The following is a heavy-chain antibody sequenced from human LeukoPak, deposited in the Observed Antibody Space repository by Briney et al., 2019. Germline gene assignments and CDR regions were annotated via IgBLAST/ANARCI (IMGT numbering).Heavy chain of an antibody. CDR1: GGSISCSCYS. CDR3: ARGTSDGWYFFPPFGY. J-gene: IGHJ4*02. CDR2: IYYSGST. D-gene: IGHD6-19*01. V-gene: IGHV4-39*01. Sequence: SETLSLPCPVSGGSISCSCYSWGRIRQPPGKGLEWIGSIYYSGSTYYNPSLKSRVNICVDTSKNQFSLEQSSVTAADTAVYYCARGTSDGWYFFPPFGYWGQETLVTVS.